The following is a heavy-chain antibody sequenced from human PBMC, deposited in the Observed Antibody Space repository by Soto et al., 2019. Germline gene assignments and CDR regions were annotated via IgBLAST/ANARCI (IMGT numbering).Heavy chain of an antibody. CDR2: ISAYNGNT. J-gene: IGHJ4*02. V-gene: IGHV1-18*01. CDR3: ARDQRPTVAFDY. D-gene: IGHD4-17*01. CDR1: GYTFTSYG. Sequence: ASVKVSCKASGYTFTSYGISWGRQAPGQGLEWMGWISAYNGNTNYAQKLQGRVTMTTDTSTSTAYMELRSLRSDDTAVYYCARDQRPTVAFDYSGQGPLVSGSS.